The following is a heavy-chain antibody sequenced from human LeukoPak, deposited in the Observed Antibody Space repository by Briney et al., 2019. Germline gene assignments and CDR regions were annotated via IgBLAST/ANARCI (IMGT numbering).Heavy chain of an antibody. CDR1: GFTFSSYA. CDR2: ISDSGART. J-gene: IGHJ4*02. Sequence: GGSLRLSCAASGFTFSSYAMTWVRQAPGKGLEWVSNISDSGARTNYADSAKGRFTISRDNSMNTLYLQMNSLRTDDTAVYYCASDYFLDYWGQGTLVTVSP. V-gene: IGHV3-23*01. D-gene: IGHD6-25*01. CDR3: ASDYFLDY.